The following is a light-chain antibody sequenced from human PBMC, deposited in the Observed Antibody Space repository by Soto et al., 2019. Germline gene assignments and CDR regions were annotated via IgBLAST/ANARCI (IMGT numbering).Light chain of an antibody. CDR3: LQRGDWPPLT. J-gene: IGKJ4*01. Sequence: EIVLTQSPATLSLSPGERATLSCRASQSVNSDLDWYQQRPGRAPRLLIYDASTRATGVPARFSGSGSGTDFSLTISSLEPEDFAVYYCLQRGDWPPLTFGGGTKVEMK. V-gene: IGKV3-11*01. CDR2: DAS. CDR1: QSVNSD.